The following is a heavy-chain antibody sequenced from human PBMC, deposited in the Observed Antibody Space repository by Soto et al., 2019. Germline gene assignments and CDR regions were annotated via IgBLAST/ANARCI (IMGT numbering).Heavy chain of an antibody. V-gene: IGHV3-23*01. Sequence: GVSLTLFLSASGFPVSSYAMSWVRTAPGKGLDWVSAISGSGGSTYYADSVKGRFTISRDNSKNTLYLQMNSLRAEDTAVYYCAKGPTRILWFGEPPRGMDDRGQGTTVSVS. CDR3: AKGPTRILWFGEPPRGMDD. CDR1: GFPVSSYA. CDR2: ISGSGGST. D-gene: IGHD3-10*01. J-gene: IGHJ6*02.